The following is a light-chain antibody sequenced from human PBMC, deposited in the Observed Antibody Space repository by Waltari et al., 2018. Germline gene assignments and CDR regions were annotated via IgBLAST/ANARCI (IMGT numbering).Light chain of an antibody. CDR1: SGSIASYY. CDR2: DDD. Sequence: NFMLTQPHSVSESPGKTVTISCTRSSGSIASYYVQWYQQRPGSAPTTVIYDDDLRPSGVPDRFSGSIDSSSNSASLTISGLKNEDEADYYCQSYDDTTNQVFGGGTKLTVL. J-gene: IGLJ2*01. V-gene: IGLV6-57*04. CDR3: QSYDDTTNQV.